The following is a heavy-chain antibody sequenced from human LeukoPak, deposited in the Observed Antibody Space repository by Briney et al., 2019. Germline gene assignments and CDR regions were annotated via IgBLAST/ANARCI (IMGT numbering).Heavy chain of an antibody. CDR2: ISYDGSNK. J-gene: IGHJ5*02. CDR1: GFTFSSYA. CDR3: ARKRGYSYGDNWFDP. Sequence: GGSLRLSCAASGFTFSSYAMHWVRQAPGKGLEWVAVISYDGSNKYYADSVKGRFTISRDNSKNTLYLQMNSLRAEDTAVYYCARKRGYSYGDNWFDPWGQGTLVTVSP. V-gene: IGHV3-30-3*01. D-gene: IGHD5-18*01.